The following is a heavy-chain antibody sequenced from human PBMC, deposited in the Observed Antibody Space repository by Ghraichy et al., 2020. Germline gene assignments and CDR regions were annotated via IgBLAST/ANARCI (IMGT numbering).Heavy chain of an antibody. D-gene: IGHD6-19*01. J-gene: IGHJ6*02. CDR2: MNPNSGNT. V-gene: IGHV1-8*01. Sequence: ASVKVSCKASGYTFTSYDINWVRQATGQGLEWMGWMNPNSGNTGYAQKFQGRVTMTRNTSISTAYMELSSLRSEDTAVYYCARGEGDSSGWYVGYYYGMDVWGQGTTVTVSS. CDR3: ARGEGDSSGWYVGYYYGMDV. CDR1: GYTFTSYD.